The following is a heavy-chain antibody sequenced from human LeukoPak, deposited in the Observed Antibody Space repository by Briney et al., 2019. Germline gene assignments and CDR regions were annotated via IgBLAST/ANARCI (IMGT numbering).Heavy chain of an antibody. CDR3: ARGHSYGYDY. V-gene: IGHV1-2*06. Sequence: ASVKVSCKASGYTFTSYAMHWVRQAPGQGLEWMGRINPNSGGTNYAQKFQGRVTMTRDTFISTAYMELSRLRSDDTAVYYCARGHSYGYDYWGQGTLVTVSS. J-gene: IGHJ4*02. D-gene: IGHD5-18*01. CDR1: GYTFTSYA. CDR2: INPNSGGT.